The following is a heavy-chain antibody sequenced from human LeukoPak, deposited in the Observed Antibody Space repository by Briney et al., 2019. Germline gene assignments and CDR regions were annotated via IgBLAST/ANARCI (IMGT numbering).Heavy chain of an antibody. CDR1: GFTFSSYS. Sequence: PGGSLRLSCAASGFTFSSYSMNWVRQAPGKGLEWVSSIISSSSYIYYADSVKGRFTISRDNAKNSLYLQMNSLSAEDTAVYYCARYCSGGSCYHRDYYGMDVWGQGTTVAVSS. CDR3: ARYCSGGSCYHRDYYGMDV. D-gene: IGHD2-15*01. J-gene: IGHJ6*02. CDR2: IISSSSYI. V-gene: IGHV3-21*01.